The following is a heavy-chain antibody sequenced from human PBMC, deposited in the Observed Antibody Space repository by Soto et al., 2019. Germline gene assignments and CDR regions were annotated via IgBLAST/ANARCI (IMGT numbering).Heavy chain of an antibody. V-gene: IGHV1-2*04. CDR3: ARSRRSSSSRGDYYYGMDV. D-gene: IGHD6-6*01. Sequence: ASVKVSCKASGYTFTGYYMHWVRQAPGQGLEWMGWINPNSGGTNYAQKFQGWVTMTRDTSISTAYMELSRLRSDDTAVYHCARSRRSSSSRGDYYYGMDVWGQGTTVTVSS. J-gene: IGHJ6*02. CDR2: INPNSGGT. CDR1: GYTFTGYY.